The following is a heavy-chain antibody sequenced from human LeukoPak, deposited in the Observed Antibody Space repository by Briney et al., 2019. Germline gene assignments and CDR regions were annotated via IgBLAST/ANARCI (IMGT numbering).Heavy chain of an antibody. Sequence: GGSLRLSCAASGFTFSSYSMNWVRQAPGKGLEWVSSISSSSSYIYYADSVQGRFTISRDNSKSTLCLQMNSLRAEDTAVYYCAKQLGYCSDGSCYFPYWGQGTLVTVSS. CDR3: AKQLGYCSDGSCYFPY. CDR1: GFTFSSYS. J-gene: IGHJ4*02. D-gene: IGHD2-15*01. CDR2: ISSSSSYI. V-gene: IGHV3-21*04.